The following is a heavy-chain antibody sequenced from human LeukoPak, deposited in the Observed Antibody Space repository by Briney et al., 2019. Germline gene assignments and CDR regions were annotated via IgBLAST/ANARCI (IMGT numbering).Heavy chain of an antibody. CDR2: ISSSGTTI. Sequence: PGGSLRLSCVASGFTFSSFEVTWVRQGPGKGLEWVSHISSSGTTIYYADSVKGRFTISRDNAKNSLYLQMNSLRAEDTAVYYCAREAAFDMWGQGTMVTVSS. CDR3: AREAAFDM. CDR1: GFTFSSFE. V-gene: IGHV3-48*03. J-gene: IGHJ3*02.